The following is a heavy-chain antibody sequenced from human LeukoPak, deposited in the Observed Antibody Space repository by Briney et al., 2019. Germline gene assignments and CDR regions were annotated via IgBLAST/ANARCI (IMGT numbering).Heavy chain of an antibody. CDR2: MKQDGRDS. D-gene: IGHD3-16*02. CDR3: AFGGVIAWYFDY. J-gene: IGHJ4*02. CDR1: GFTFSWYW. V-gene: IGHV3-7*01. Sequence: GGSLRLSCVASGFTFSWYWMSWVRQAPGKGLEWVANMKQDGRDSHYVDSVKGRFTISRDYAKKSVYLEMNSLRAEDTAVYYCAFGGVIAWYFDYWGQGNLVTVSS.